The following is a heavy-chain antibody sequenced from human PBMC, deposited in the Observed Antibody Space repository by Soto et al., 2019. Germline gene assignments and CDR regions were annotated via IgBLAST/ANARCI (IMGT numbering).Heavy chain of an antibody. V-gene: IGHV5-10-1*01. J-gene: IGHJ6*02. CDR2: IDPSDSYT. CDR1: GYSFSTYW. Sequence: GESLKISCKGSGYSFSTYWINWVRQMPGKGLEWMGRIDPSDSYTDYGPSFQGHVTISADKSLSAAYLQWSSLKASDTAMYYCKRLLGYGSESFSNEQEDNRYLYAMDVWGQGTTVTVSS. D-gene: IGHD3-10*01. CDR3: KRLLGYGSESFSNEQEDNRYLYAMDV.